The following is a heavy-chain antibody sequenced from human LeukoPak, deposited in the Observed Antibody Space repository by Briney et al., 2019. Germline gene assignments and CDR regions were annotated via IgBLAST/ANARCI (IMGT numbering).Heavy chain of an antibody. CDR1: GFTVSSNY. J-gene: IGHJ4*02. V-gene: IGHV3-53*01. D-gene: IGHD6-13*01. CDR3: ARSDGIATAGPFDY. CDR2: IYGGGST. Sequence: GGSLRPSCGVSGFTVSSNYMSWVRQAPGKGLEWVSVIYGGGSTYYADSVKGRFTISRDNSKNTLYLQMNTLRAEDTAVYYCARSDGIATAGPFDYWGQGTLVTVS.